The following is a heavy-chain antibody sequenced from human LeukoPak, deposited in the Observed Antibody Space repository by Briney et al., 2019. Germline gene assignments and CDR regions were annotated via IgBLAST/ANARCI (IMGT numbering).Heavy chain of an antibody. CDR1: GFTFSGSA. J-gene: IGHJ4*02. CDR2: IRSKANSYAT. D-gene: IGHD2-15*01. Sequence: GGSLRLSCAASGFTFSGSAMHWVRQASGKGLEWVGRIRSKANSYATAYAASVKGRFTISRDDSKNTAYLQMNSLKTEDTAVYYCTRQDSGSSVVAATLNPFDYWGQGTLVTVSS. V-gene: IGHV3-73*01. CDR3: TRQDSGSSVVAATLNPFDY.